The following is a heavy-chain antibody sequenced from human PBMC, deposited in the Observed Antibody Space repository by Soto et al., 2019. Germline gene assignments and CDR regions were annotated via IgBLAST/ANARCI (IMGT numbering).Heavy chain of an antibody. CDR2: ISAYNGNT. CDR1: GYTFTSYG. Sequence: ASVKVSCKASGYTFTSYGISWVRQAPGQGLEWMGWISAYNGNTNYAQKLQGRVTMTTNTSTSTAYMELRSLRSDDTAVYYCGCDVCIAPPGPRAYSAQRSLVPVSS. D-gene: IGHD2-8*02. CDR3: GCDVCIAPPGPRAY. J-gene: IGHJ1*01. V-gene: IGHV1-18*01.